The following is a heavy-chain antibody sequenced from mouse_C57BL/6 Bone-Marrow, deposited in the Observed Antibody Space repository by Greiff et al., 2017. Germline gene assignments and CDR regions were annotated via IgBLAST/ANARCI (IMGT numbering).Heavy chain of an antibody. CDR3: ARPYYGSSPWWYFDV. CDR1: GFTFSDYG. V-gene: IGHV5-17*01. J-gene: IGHJ1*03. D-gene: IGHD1-1*01. Sequence: EVKVVESGGGLVKPGGSLKLSCAASGFTFSDYGMHWVRQAPEQGLEWVAYISSGSSTIYYADTVKGRFTISRDNAKNTLFLQMTSLRSEDTAMYYCARPYYGSSPWWYFDVWGTGTTVTVSS. CDR2: ISSGSSTI.